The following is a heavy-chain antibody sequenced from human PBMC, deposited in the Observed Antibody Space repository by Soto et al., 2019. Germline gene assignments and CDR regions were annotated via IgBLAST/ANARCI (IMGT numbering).Heavy chain of an antibody. CDR1: GGSISSSNW. V-gene: IGHV4-4*02. D-gene: IGHD4-17*01. J-gene: IGHJ3*02. Sequence: QVQLQESGPGLVKPAGTLSLTCAVSGGSISSSNWWSWVRQPPGKGLEWIGEIYHSGSTNYNPSLKSRVTISVDKSKNQFSLKLSSVTAADTAVYYCASQTRHYGDPDAFDIWGQGTMVTVSS. CDR2: IYHSGST. CDR3: ASQTRHYGDPDAFDI.